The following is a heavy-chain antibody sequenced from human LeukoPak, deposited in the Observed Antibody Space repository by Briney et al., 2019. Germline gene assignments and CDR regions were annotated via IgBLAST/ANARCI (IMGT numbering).Heavy chain of an antibody. CDR1: GYTFTSYG. CDR3: ARILWFGEPNWFDP. CDR2: ISAYNGNT. V-gene: IGHV1-18*01. Sequence: ASVKVSCKASGYTFTSYGISWVRQAPGQGLEWMGWISAYNGNTNYAQKLQGRVTMTTDTSTSTAYMELRSLRFDDTAVYYCARILWFGEPNWFDPWGQGTLVTVSS. J-gene: IGHJ5*02. D-gene: IGHD3-10*01.